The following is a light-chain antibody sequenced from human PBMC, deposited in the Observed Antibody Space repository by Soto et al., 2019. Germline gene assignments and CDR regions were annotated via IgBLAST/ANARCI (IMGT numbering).Light chain of an antibody. CDR1: QSVGDD. CDR3: QQREDWPRA. J-gene: IGKJ4*01. Sequence: EIVLTQSPATLSLSPGERATLSCRASQSVGDDLGWYQQKPGQAPRLLIYDASQRATGVPARFSASGSGTDFTLTIRSLEPEDFAIYYCQQREDWPRAFGGGTKVEFK. CDR2: DAS. V-gene: IGKV3-11*01.